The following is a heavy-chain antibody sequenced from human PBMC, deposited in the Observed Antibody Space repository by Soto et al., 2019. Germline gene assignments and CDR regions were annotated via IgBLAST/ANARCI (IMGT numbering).Heavy chain of an antibody. V-gene: IGHV1-3*01. J-gene: IGHJ5*02. Sequence: ASAKASCKASGYTINSHAIQWVHQAHEQRPEWLGWINAGNGNTYYSEKFEGRVTFTRDTAATTVNMELTSLTSEDTAIYYCGRDQSGIGYYVDWFDPWGQGTLVTVSS. CDR3: GRDQSGIGYYVDWFDP. CDR1: GYTINSHA. CDR2: INAGNGNT. D-gene: IGHD3-10*02.